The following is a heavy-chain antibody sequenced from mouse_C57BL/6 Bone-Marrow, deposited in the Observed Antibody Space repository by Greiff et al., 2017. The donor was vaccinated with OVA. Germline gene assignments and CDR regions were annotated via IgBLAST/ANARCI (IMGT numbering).Heavy chain of an antibody. CDR1: GFTFSDFY. Sequence: EVHLVESGGGLVQPGGSLKLSCAASGFTFSDFYMYWIRQTPEKRLEWVAYISNGGGSTYYPDTVKGRFTISRDNAKNTRNLQMSRLKSEDTAMYYCARQDAMDYWGQGTTVTVSS. CDR3: ARQDAMDY. CDR2: ISNGGGST. J-gene: IGHJ4*01. V-gene: IGHV5-12*01.